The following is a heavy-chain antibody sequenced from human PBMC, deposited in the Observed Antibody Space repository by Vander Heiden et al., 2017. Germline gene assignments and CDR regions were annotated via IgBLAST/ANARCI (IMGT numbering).Heavy chain of an antibody. D-gene: IGHD2-15*01. CDR3: ARDIPSGVFDP. Sequence: QPQLHESGPGLVTPSETLSLTCTVSGGSLNNRSYYWGWIRQPPGKGMEWIGSINYSRTTYYNPSLKSRLIISVDTSKEEFSLKLSSVTAADTAVYYCARDIPSGVFDPWGRGTLVTVSS. CDR2: INYSRTT. CDR1: GGSLNNRSYY. J-gene: IGHJ2*01. V-gene: IGHV4-39*01.